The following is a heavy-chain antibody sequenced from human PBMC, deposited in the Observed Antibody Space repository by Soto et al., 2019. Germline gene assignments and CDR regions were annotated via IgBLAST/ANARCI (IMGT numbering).Heavy chain of an antibody. CDR1: GYTFTIYG. J-gene: IGHJ4*02. V-gene: IGHV1-18*04. CDR3: ARVDSYDSSGYYGY. Sequence: QVQLVQSGAEVKKPGASVKVSCKASGYTFTIYGISWVRQAPGQGLEWMGWISGYNGNTGYAQNLQDRVTLTTDVSTSSVCMELRSLRSDDTAVYYCARVDSYDSSGYYGYWGQGTVITVSS. CDR2: ISGYNGNT. D-gene: IGHD3-22*01.